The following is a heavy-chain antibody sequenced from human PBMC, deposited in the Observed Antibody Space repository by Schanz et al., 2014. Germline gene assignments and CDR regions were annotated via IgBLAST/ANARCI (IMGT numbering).Heavy chain of an antibody. CDR2: ISYDGSSK. J-gene: IGHJ4*02. D-gene: IGHD3-10*01. Sequence: QVQLVESGGGVVQPGRSLRLSCAASGFTFRSYGMHWVRQAPGKGLEWVALISYDGSSKNHADSVQGRFTISRDNSKNALYLQMNSLRAEDTAVYYCAKDQGSYGSGSYSYFDYWGQGTLVTVSS. CDR1: GFTFRSYG. CDR3: AKDQGSYGSGSYSYFDY. V-gene: IGHV3-33*06.